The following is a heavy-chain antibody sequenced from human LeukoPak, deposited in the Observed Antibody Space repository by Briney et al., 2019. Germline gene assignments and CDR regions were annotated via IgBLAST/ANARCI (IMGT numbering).Heavy chain of an antibody. Sequence: GGSLRLSCTASGFTFGDYAMSWVRQAPGKGLEWVSFIRSKAYGGTTEYAASVKGRFTISRDNAENTLYLQMNSLRAEDTAVYFCARVGGSSDFDYWGQGTLVTVSS. CDR2: IRSKAYGGTT. D-gene: IGHD6-6*01. J-gene: IGHJ4*02. CDR3: ARVGGSSDFDY. CDR1: GFTFGDYA. V-gene: IGHV3-49*04.